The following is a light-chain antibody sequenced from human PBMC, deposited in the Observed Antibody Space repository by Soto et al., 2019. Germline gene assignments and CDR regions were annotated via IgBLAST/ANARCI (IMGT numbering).Light chain of an antibody. Sequence: IQMTQSPSAMSASVGDRVTITCRASQGISNHLVWFQQRPGKVPKRLIYDASSLQTGVPSRFSGSGSGTDFTLTISCLQSEDFATYYCQQYYSFPPTFGQGTKVDI. J-gene: IGKJ1*01. V-gene: IGKV1-17*03. CDR1: QGISNH. CDR3: QQYYSFPPT. CDR2: DAS.